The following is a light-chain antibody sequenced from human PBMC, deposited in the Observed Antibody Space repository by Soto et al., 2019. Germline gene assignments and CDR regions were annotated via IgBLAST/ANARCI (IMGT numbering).Light chain of an antibody. J-gene: IGLJ2*01. CDR2: VNGDGSH. CDR1: SEHRSYA. CDR3: QTWGSGSVV. Sequence: QPVLTQSPSASASLGASVKVTCTLSSEHRSYAIAWHQQQPEKGPRYLMKVNGDGSHSKGDGIPDRFSGSSSGAERYLIISSLQSEDEADYYCQTWGSGSVVFGGGTKLTVL. V-gene: IGLV4-69*01.